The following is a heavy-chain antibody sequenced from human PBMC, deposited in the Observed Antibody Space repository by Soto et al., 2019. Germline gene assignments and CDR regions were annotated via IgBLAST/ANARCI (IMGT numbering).Heavy chain of an antibody. D-gene: IGHD5-12*01. Sequence: SETLSLTCTVSSGSISSGGYYWSWIRQHPGKGLEWIGYIYYSGSTYYNPSLKSRVTISVDTSKNQFSLKLSSVTAADTAVYYCVRYRAASIVGTITMYSGMDVWGQGTTVTVSS. J-gene: IGHJ6*02. CDR2: IYYSGST. V-gene: IGHV4-31*03. CDR3: VRYRAASIVGTITMYSGMDV. CDR1: SGSISSGGYY.